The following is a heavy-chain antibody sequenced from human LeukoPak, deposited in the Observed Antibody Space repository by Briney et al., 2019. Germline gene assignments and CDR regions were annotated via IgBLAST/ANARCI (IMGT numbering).Heavy chain of an antibody. CDR2: ISYDGSNK. V-gene: IGHV3-30*04. CDR1: GFTFSSYA. D-gene: IGHD3-3*01. J-gene: IGHJ5*02. CDR3: ARERGYDFWSGRNWFDP. Sequence: PGGSLRLSCAASGFTFSSYAMHWVRQAPGKGLEWVAVISYDGSNKYYADSVKGRFTISRDNSKNTLYLQMNSLRAEDTAVYYCARERGYDFWSGRNWFDPWGQGTLVTVSS.